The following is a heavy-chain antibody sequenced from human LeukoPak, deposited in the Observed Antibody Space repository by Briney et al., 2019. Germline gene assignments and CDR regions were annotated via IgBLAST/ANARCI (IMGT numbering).Heavy chain of an antibody. V-gene: IGHV3-48*03. CDR2: ISSSGSTI. CDR3: ARDRPLIVGATRAFDY. J-gene: IGHJ4*02. Sequence: GGSLILSCAASGFTFSSYEMNWVRQAPGKGLEWVSYISSSGSTIYYADSVKGRFTISRDNAKNSLYLQMNSLRAEDTAVYYCARDRPLIVGATRAFDYWGQGTLVTVSS. CDR1: GFTFSSYE. D-gene: IGHD1-26*01.